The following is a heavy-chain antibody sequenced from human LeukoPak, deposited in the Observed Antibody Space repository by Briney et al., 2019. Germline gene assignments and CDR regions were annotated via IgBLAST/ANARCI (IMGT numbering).Heavy chain of an antibody. CDR1: GFTFSSYW. J-gene: IGHJ6*02. D-gene: IGHD6-19*01. CDR3: AREGPQWLEYGMDV. CDR2: IKQDGSEK. V-gene: IGHV3-7*01. Sequence: GGSLRLSCAASGFTFSSYWMSWVRQAPGKGLEWVANIKQDGSEKYYVDSVKGRFTISRDNAKNSLYLQMNSLRAEDTAVYYCAREGPQWLEYGMDVWGQGTTVTVSS.